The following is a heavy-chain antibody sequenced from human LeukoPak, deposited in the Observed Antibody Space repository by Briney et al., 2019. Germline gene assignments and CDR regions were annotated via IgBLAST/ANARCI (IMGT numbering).Heavy chain of an antibody. Sequence: GASVKVSCKASGGTFSSYAISWVRQAPGQGLEWMGGIIPIFGTANYAQKFQGRVTITADESTSTAYMELSSLRSEDTAVYYCARRSSRYGAFDIWGQGTMVTVSS. V-gene: IGHV1-69*13. D-gene: IGHD6-13*01. J-gene: IGHJ3*02. CDR1: GGTFSSYA. CDR2: IIPIFGTA. CDR3: ARRSSRYGAFDI.